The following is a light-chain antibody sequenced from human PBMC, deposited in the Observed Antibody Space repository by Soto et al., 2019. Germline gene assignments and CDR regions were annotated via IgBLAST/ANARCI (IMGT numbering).Light chain of an antibody. J-gene: IGKJ1*01. V-gene: IGKV2-28*01. CDR1: QSLLHSSGYNY. Sequence: DIVMTQSPLSLPVTPGEPASISCRSSQSLLHSSGYNYLVWYLQKPGQSPQLLIYLGSNRASGVPDRFSGSGSGTDFTLKISRVESEDVGVYYCMQPLQSWTFGQGTKVEIK. CDR3: MQPLQSWT. CDR2: LGS.